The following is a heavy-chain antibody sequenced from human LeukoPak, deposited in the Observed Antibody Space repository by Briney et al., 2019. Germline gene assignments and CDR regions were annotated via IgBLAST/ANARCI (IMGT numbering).Heavy chain of an antibody. Sequence: GGSLRLSRAASGFTFSNAWMSWVREAPGKGLEWVGRIKSKTDGGTTDYAAPVKGRFTISRDDSENTLYLQMNSLKTEDTAVYYCTTDPYDSSDYWGQGTLVTVSS. CDR2: IKSKTDGGTT. J-gene: IGHJ4*02. D-gene: IGHD3-22*01. CDR3: TTDPYDSSDY. CDR1: GFTFSNAW. V-gene: IGHV3-15*01.